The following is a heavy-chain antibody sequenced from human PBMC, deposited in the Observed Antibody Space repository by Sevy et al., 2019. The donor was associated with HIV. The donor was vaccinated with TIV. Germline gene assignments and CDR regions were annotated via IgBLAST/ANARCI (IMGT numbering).Heavy chain of an antibody. CDR3: AKRYCSTITCYDDDFWNPYYFYGLDV. D-gene: IGHD2-2*01. CDR2: ISAGGTTT. Sequence: GGSLRLSCAASGFIFSNYPMSWVRHSPGKGLEWVSDISAGGTTTYYADSVEGRFTISRDNSKNTVSLQMNSLGAEEPAIYYCAKRYCSTITCYDDDFWNPYYFYGLDVWGQGISVTVSS. V-gene: IGHV3-23*01. J-gene: IGHJ6*02. CDR1: GFIFSNYP.